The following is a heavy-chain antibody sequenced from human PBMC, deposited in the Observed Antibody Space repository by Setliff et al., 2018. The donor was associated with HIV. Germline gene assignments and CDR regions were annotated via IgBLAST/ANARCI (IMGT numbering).Heavy chain of an antibody. Sequence: SVKVSCKASGGTFSSYAISWVRQAPGQGLEWMGGIIPIFGTANYAQKFQGRVTITADESTSTAYMELSSLRSEDTAVYYCARDLGIAVAGTVDYWGQGTLVTVSS. CDR2: IIPIFGTA. CDR1: GGTFSSYA. V-gene: IGHV1-69*13. D-gene: IGHD6-19*01. J-gene: IGHJ4*02. CDR3: ARDLGIAVAGTVDY.